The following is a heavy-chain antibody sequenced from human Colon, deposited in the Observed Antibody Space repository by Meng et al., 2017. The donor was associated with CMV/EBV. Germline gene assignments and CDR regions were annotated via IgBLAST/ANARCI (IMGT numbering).Heavy chain of an antibody. CDR1: RFVFSSFW. J-gene: IGHJ4*02. Sequence: ESLKISCAASRFVFSSFWMTWVRQAPGKGLEWMGYIYYSGSATYSPSLRSRITISVDTSKNQFSLNLRSVTAADTAMYFCARGLGHASNNSHDYWGQGTLVTVSS. D-gene: IGHD1-1*01. V-gene: IGHV4-59*01. CDR2: IYYSGSA. CDR3: ARGLGHASNNSHDY.